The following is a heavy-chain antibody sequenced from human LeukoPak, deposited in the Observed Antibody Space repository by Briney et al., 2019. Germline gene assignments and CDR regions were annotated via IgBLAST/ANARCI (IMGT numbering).Heavy chain of an antibody. CDR1: GFPFSSYA. V-gene: IGHV3-64*04. CDR3: ARGRIALNY. Sequence: GGSLRLSCSAPGFPFSSYAMHWVRQAPGKGLEYVSAISDSGGSTYYADSVKGRFTISRDNSKNTLYLQMNSLRAEDTAVYYCARGRIALNYWGQGTLVTVSS. CDR2: ISDSGGST. J-gene: IGHJ4*02. D-gene: IGHD2/OR15-2a*01.